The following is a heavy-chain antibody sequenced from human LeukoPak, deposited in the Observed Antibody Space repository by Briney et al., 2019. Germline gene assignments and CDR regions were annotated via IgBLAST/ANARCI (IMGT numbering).Heavy chain of an antibody. CDR1: GFTFSSYW. CDR2: IKEDGSEK. V-gene: IGHV3-7*01. CDR3: VRLYSSSWKYYYYYYYMDV. Sequence: GGSLRLSCAGSGFTFSSYWMSWVRQAPGKGLEWVANIKEDGSEKYYVDSVKGRFTISRDNAKNSLYLQMNSLRAEDTAVYYCVRLYSSSWKYYYYYYYMDVWGKGTTVTVSS. J-gene: IGHJ6*03. D-gene: IGHD6-13*01.